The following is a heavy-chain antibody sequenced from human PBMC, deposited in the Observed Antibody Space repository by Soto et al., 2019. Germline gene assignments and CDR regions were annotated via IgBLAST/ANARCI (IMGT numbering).Heavy chain of an antibody. J-gene: IGHJ6*02. D-gene: IGHD4-17*01. Sequence: EVQLVESGGGLVKPGGSLRLSCAASGFTFSSYSMNWVRQAPGKGLEWVSSISASSSYIYYTDSVKGRFTLSRDNAKNSMYLQMNSLRAEDTAVYYCARKGYGDYGGMDVWGQGTTVTVSS. CDR2: ISASSSYI. CDR3: ARKGYGDYGGMDV. V-gene: IGHV3-21*02. CDR1: GFTFSSYS.